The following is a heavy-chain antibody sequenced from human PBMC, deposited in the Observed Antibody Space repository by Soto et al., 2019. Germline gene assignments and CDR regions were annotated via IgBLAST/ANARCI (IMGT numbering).Heavy chain of an antibody. J-gene: IGHJ6*02. V-gene: IGHV1-3*01. CDR3: ARDLSMVRGVIYYYYYGMDV. Sequence: ASVKVSCKASGYTFTSYAMHWVRQAPGQRLEWMGWINAGNGNTKYSQKFQGRVTITRDTSASTAYMELSSLRSEDTAVYYCARDLSMVRGVIYYYYYGMDVWGQGTTVTVSS. D-gene: IGHD3-10*01. CDR1: GYTFTSYA. CDR2: INAGNGNT.